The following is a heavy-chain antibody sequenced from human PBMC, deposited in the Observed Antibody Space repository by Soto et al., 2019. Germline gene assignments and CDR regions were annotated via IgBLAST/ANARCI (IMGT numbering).Heavy chain of an antibody. J-gene: IGHJ6*02. Sequence: QDRLVQSGADVKKPGSSVKVSCRASGGNFNSYVISWVRQAPGQGLEWMGGIIPISGTTYYTQTFQGRVTIXTDASASTAYLELSSLRSEDTAIYFCARSVVVKYNYYYGMDVWGQGTTVTVS. CDR3: ARSVVVKYNYYYGMDV. D-gene: IGHD3-22*01. V-gene: IGHV1-69*05. CDR2: IIPISGTT. CDR1: GGNFNSYV.